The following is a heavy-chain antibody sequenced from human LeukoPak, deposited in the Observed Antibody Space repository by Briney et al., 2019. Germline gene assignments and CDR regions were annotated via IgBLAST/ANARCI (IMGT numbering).Heavy chain of an antibody. Sequence: PGGSLRLSCEASGFTFSSYEMNWFRQAPGKGREWVSYVSKSGGTMKNADSVKGRFTVSRDNAKNSLYLQMNSLTAEDTAVYYCATAVIRGRGTMVTVSS. V-gene: IGHV3-48*03. CDR3: ATAVI. CDR2: VSKSGGTM. CDR1: GFTFSSYE. J-gene: IGHJ3*02.